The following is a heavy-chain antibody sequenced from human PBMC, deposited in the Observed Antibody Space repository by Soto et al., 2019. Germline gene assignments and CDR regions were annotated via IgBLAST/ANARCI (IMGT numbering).Heavy chain of an antibody. CDR3: ARLGGDIVVVPAAMGYYYYGMDV. V-gene: IGHV5-10-1*01. CDR2: IDPSDSYT. CDR1: GYSFTSYW. J-gene: IGHJ6*02. D-gene: IGHD2-2*01. Sequence: GESLKISCKGSGYSFTSYWISWVRQMPGKGLEWMGRIDPSDSYTNYSPSFQGHVTISADKSISTAYLQWSSLKASDTAMYYCARLGGDIVVVPAAMGYYYYGMDVWGQGTTVTVSS.